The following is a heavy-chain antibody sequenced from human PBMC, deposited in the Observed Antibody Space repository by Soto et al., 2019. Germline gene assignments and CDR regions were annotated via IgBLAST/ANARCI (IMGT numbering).Heavy chain of an antibody. Sequence: QVQLVQSGAEMKKPGSSVKLSCKVFGGSFSTYSVTWVRQAPGQGLEWMGRIIPLIEIKDAAQKFQGRVALSPDTSTSTAYLEVNRLTSDATAVYYCAGGVDCIGTKCYYYHGLDVWGQGTTVIVSS. V-gene: IGHV1-69*02. CDR1: GGSFSTYS. CDR2: IIPLIEIK. D-gene: IGHD2-2*01. J-gene: IGHJ6*02. CDR3: AGGVDCIGTKCYYYHGLDV.